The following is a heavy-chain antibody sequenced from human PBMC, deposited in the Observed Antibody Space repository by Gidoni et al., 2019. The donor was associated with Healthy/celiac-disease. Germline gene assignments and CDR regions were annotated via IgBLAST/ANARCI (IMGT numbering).Heavy chain of an antibody. CDR1: GYSFTSYW. D-gene: IGHD4-4*01. J-gene: IGHJ6*02. Sequence: EVQLVLRSRGEKVGESLRISCKGSGYSFTSYWISWVRQMPGKGLEWMGRIDPSDSYTNYSPSFQGHVTISADKSISTAYLQWSSLKASDTAMYYCARHHITVTTNYYYGMDVWGQGTTVTVSS. V-gene: IGHV5-10-1*03. CDR3: ARHHITVTTNYYYGMDV. CDR2: IDPSDSYT.